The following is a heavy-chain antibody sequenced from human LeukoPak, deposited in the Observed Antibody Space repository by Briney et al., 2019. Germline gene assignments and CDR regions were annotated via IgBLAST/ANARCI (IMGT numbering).Heavy chain of an antibody. J-gene: IGHJ5*02. CDR2: INQSGCT. V-gene: IGHV4-34*01. CDR3: ATEPGYCSGGRCYGGWFDP. D-gene: IGHD2-15*01. Sequence: PSETLSLTCAVYGGSFSGYYWSWIRQAPGKGREWIGEINQSGCTKYNPSLKSRVTISVDTSKNQFSLKLSSVTAADTAVYYCATEPGYCSGGRCYGGWFDPWGQGTLVTVSS. CDR1: GGSFSGYY.